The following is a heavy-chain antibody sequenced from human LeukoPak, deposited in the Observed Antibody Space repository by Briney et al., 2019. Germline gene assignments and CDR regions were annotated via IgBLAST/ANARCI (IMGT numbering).Heavy chain of an antibody. CDR1: GFTSSTYA. D-gene: IGHD3-10*01. J-gene: IGHJ4*02. V-gene: IGHV3-64D*06. CDR2: ISRNGGRT. Sequence: GGSLRLSCSASGFTSSTYAMHWVRQAPGKGLEYVSAISRNGGRTYYADSVKGRFTISRDNSKNTLYLQMSSLRAEDTGVYYCVKDLPSGGGVDYWGQGTLVTVSS. CDR3: VKDLPSGGGVDY.